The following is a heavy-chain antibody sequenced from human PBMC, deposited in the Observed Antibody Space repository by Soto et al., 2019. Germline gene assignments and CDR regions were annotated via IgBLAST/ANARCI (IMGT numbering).Heavy chain of an antibody. D-gene: IGHD2-8*01. CDR1: GDSITTNGYY. CDR3: ARSHYTYGLLIDY. V-gene: IGHV4-39*01. J-gene: IGHJ4*02. CDR2: VYSTGST. Sequence: PSETLSLTCSVSGDSITTNGYYFGWIRQPPGKGLQWIGNVYSTGSTFSHPSLTSRVFISVDTSKNKFSLRLTSVTAADTAVYYCARSHYTYGLLIDYWGPGIMVTAPQ.